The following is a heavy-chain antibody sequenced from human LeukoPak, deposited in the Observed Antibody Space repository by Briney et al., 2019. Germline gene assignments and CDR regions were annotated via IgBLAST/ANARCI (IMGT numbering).Heavy chain of an antibody. CDR1: GFTFSSYW. D-gene: IGHD2-8*01. V-gene: IGHV3-7*01. CDR2: IKQDGSEK. J-gene: IGHJ4*02. Sequence: PGGSLRLSCAVSGFTFSSYWMNWVRQAPGKGLEWVANIKQDGSEKNYVDSVKGRFTISRDNAKSSLFLQMNDLRAEDTAVYYCAKGGRGNGEVYWGQGTLATVSS. CDR3: AKGGRGNGEVY.